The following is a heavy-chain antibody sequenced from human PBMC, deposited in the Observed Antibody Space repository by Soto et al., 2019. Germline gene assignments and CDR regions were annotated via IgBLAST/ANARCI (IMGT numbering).Heavy chain of an antibody. CDR3: AKIPTLWPQYYFDY. CDR2: ISYDGSNK. V-gene: IGHV3-30*18. J-gene: IGHJ4*02. Sequence: QVQLVESGGGVVQPGRSLRLSCAASGFTFSSYGMHWVRQAPGKGLEWVAVISYDGSNKYYADSVKGRFTISRDNSXKTLYLQMNSLRAEDTAVYYCAKIPTLWPQYYFDYWGQGTLVTVSS. D-gene: IGHD3-10*01. CDR1: GFTFSSYG.